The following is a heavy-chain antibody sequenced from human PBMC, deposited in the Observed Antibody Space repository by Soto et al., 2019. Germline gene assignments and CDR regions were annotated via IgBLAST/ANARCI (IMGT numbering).Heavy chain of an antibody. CDR3: ARSKGGDGYNGYGMDV. Sequence: LRLSCVASGFTFSSSWMSWVRQAPGKGLEWVANIKEDGGEKHYVDSVKGRFTISRDSAKNSLYLQMDSLKASDTAMYYCARSKGGDGYNGYGMDVWGQGTTVTVSS. CDR2: IKEDGGEK. D-gene: IGHD2-21*01. CDR1: GFTFSSSW. V-gene: IGHV3-7*03. J-gene: IGHJ6*02.